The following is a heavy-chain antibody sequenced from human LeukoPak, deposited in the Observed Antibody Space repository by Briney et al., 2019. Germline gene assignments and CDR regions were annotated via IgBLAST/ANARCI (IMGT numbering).Heavy chain of an antibody. D-gene: IGHD3-16*01. CDR1: GFTFTNTW. Sequence: PGGSLRLSCAASGFTFTNTWMSWVRQAPGKGLEWVGRIKSQTDGGITDYAAPVKGRFTLSRDDSKSTLYLRMNSLKTEDTAVYYCATDDYVWGSPHYWGQGTLVTVSS. CDR3: ATDDYVWGSPHY. J-gene: IGHJ4*02. CDR2: IKSQTDGGIT. V-gene: IGHV3-15*01.